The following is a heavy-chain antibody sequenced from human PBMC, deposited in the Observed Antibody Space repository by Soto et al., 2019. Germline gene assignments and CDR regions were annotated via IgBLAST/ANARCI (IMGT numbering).Heavy chain of an antibody. J-gene: IGHJ4*02. V-gene: IGHV3-21*01. CDR3: ARAPEYCGGDCLRYYFDY. CDR2: ISSSSSYI. CDR1: GFTFSSYS. Sequence: LRLSCAASGFTFSSYSMNWVRQAPGKGLEWVSSISSSSSYIYYADSVKGRFTISRDNAKNSLYLQMNSLRAEDTAVYYCARAPEYCGGDCLRYYFDYWGQGTLVTVSS. D-gene: IGHD2-21*02.